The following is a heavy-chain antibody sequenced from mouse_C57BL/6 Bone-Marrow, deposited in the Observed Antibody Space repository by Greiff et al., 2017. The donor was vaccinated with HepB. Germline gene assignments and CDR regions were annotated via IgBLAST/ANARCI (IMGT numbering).Heavy chain of an antibody. CDR2: IWSGGST. Sequence: QVQLQQSGPGLVQPSQSLSITCTVSGFSLTSYGVHWVRQSPGKGLEWLGVIWSGGSTDYNAAFISRLSISKDNSKSQVFFKMNSLQADDTAIYYCARRGNSSGFFAYWGQGTLVTVSA. CDR3: ARRGNSSGFFAY. D-gene: IGHD3-1*01. J-gene: IGHJ3*01. CDR1: GFSLTSYG. V-gene: IGHV2-2*01.